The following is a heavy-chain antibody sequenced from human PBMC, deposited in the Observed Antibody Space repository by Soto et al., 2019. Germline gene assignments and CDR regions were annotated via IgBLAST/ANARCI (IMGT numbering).Heavy chain of an antibody. V-gene: IGHV1-69*12. CDR3: PTDGKVAGTDVFHYGMDV. Sequence: QVQLMQSGAQVKKPESSVKVSCKASGGTFRNYAFSWVRQAPGQGLEWMGGTNPIFGTANYAQKFQGRVTIHADEATATICMELSSQKSDATAVYSGPTDGKVAGTDVFHYGMDVWGQGTTVTVSS. D-gene: IGHD6-19*01. CDR2: TNPIFGTA. CDR1: GGTFRNYA. J-gene: IGHJ6*02.